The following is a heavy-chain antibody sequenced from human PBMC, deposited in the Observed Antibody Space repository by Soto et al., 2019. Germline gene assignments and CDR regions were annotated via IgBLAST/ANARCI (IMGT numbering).Heavy chain of an antibody. Sequence: KASETLSLTCTVSGASITGTSYWSWIRQPAGKGLEWTGRFSLSGTTNYNPSLRSRVTMSADVSKNQFSLRLTSVTAADTAVYYCAPHYPDSSGYFDHWGQGTLVTVSS. CDR3: APHYPDSSGYFDH. V-gene: IGHV4-4*07. CDR1: GASITGTSY. J-gene: IGHJ4*02. CDR2: FSLSGTT. D-gene: IGHD3-22*01.